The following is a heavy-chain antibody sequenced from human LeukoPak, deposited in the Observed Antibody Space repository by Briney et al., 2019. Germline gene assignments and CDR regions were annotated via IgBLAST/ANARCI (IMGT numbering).Heavy chain of an antibody. CDR2: ISSNGGST. D-gene: IGHD3-3*01. CDR1: GFTFSSYA. V-gene: IGHV3-64*04. Sequence: PGRSLRLSCSASGFTFSSYAMHWVRQAPGKGLEYVSAISSNGGSTYYADSVKGRFTISRDNSKNTLYLQMNSLRAEDTAVYYCAKEPGITIFGVVGAFDIWGQGTMVTVSS. J-gene: IGHJ3*02. CDR3: AKEPGITIFGVVGAFDI.